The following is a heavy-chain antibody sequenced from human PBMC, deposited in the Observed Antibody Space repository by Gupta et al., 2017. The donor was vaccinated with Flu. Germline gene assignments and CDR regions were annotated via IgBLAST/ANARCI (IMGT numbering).Heavy chain of an antibody. V-gene: IGHV4-61*02. D-gene: IGHD1-7*01. CDR2: FFSSGII. CDR3: ARANGEGTRQFDY. Sequence: QVQLQESGPGLLKPSQTLSLTCSVSGASINSGTYYWSWIRQPAGKGLEWIGRFFSSGIITYNPSLKSRVTMSVDTSKNQISLTLTSVTAADTAVYYCARANGEGTRQFDYWGPGTLVTVSS. CDR1: GASINSGTYY. J-gene: IGHJ4*02.